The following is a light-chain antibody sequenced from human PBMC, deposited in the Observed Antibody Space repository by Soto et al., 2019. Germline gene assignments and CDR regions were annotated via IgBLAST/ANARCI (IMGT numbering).Light chain of an antibody. CDR2: GAS. Sequence: EIVLTQSPGTLSLSPWERATLSCRASQSVRSNYLAWYQQKPGRAPRLLIYGASSRAAGISDRFRGSGSGTEFTLTISSLRSEDSAIYYCQQYFEWPPMTFGQGTKVDIK. J-gene: IGKJ1*01. CDR3: QQYFEWPPMT. V-gene: IGKV3-20*01. CDR1: QSVRSNY.